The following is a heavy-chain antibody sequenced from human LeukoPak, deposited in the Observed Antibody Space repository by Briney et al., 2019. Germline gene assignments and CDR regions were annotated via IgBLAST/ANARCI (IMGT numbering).Heavy chain of an antibody. D-gene: IGHD6-6*01. J-gene: IGHJ3*02. CDR1: GGSFSGYY. Sequence: SETLSLTCAVYGGSFSGYYWSWIRQPPGEGLEWIGEINHSGSTNYNPSLKSRVTISVDTSKNQFSLKLSSVTAADTAVYYCARAPSGLYSSSENDAFDIWGQGTMVTVSS. CDR3: ARAPSGLYSSSENDAFDI. V-gene: IGHV4-34*01. CDR2: INHSGST.